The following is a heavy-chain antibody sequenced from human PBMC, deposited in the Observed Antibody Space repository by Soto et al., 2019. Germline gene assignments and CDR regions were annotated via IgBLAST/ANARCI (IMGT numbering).Heavy chain of an antibody. CDR1: GGSFSGYY. D-gene: IGHD3-10*01. Sequence: SETLSLTCAVYGGSFSGYYWSWIRQPPGKGLEWIGEINHSGSTNYNPSRKSRVTISVDTSKNQFSLKLGSVTAADTAVYYCARETHMVRGVIIQYYYYGMDVWGQGTTVTVSS. CDR2: INHSGST. CDR3: ARETHMVRGVIIQYYYYGMDV. J-gene: IGHJ6*02. V-gene: IGHV4-34*01.